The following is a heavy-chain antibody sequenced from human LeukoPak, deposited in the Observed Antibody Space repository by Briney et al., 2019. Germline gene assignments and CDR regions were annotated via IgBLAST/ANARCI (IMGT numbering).Heavy chain of an antibody. J-gene: IGHJ2*01. Sequence: GRSLRLSCAASGFTFSNYGMHWVRQAPGKGLEWVAIIWDDGSNKYHADSVKGRFTISRDNSNNTLYLQMNSLRAEDTAVYFCARHRGSCSGGSCPNWYFDLWGRGTLVTVSS. CDR2: IWDDGSNK. D-gene: IGHD2-15*01. CDR1: GFTFSNYG. CDR3: ARHRGSCSGGSCPNWYFDL. V-gene: IGHV3-33*01.